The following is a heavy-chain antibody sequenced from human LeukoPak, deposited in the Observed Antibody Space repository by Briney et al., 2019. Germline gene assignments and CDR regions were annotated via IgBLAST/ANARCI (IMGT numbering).Heavy chain of an antibody. D-gene: IGHD3-10*01. CDR3: ARGGYYGSGRGWFDP. CDR1: GYSFTSFW. CDR2: IYPDDSDT. J-gene: IGHJ5*02. V-gene: IGHV5-51*01. Sequence: GESLKISCKGSGYSFTSFWIGWVRQMPGKGLEWMGIIYPDDSDTRYSPSFQGQVTISVDKSISTAYLQWSSLRASGTAMYYCARGGYYGSGRGWFDPWGQGTLVTVSS.